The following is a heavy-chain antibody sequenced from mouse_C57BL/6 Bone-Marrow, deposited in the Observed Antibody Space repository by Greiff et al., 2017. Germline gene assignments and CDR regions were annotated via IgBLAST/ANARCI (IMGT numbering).Heavy chain of an antibody. CDR3: ARLLGPVPYYFDY. J-gene: IGHJ2*01. V-gene: IGHV1-81*01. CDR2: IYPRSGNT. D-gene: IGHD4-1*01. Sequence: LQESGAELARPGASVKLSCKASGYTFTSYGISWVKQRTGQGLEWIGEIYPRSGNTYYNEKFKGKATLTADKSSSTAYMELRSLTSEDSAVYFCARLLGPVPYYFDYWGQGTTLTVSS. CDR1: GYTFTSYG.